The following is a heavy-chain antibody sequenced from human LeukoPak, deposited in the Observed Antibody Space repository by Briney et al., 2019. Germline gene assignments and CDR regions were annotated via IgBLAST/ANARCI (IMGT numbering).Heavy chain of an antibody. J-gene: IGHJ3*02. Sequence: PGGSLRLSWAASGFTFSDYYMGWIRQAPGNGLEWVAYITSSGSAIYHADSVKGRFTISRDNAKNSLYLQMNTLRAEDTAVYYCARAHKDAFDIWGQGTMVTVSS. CDR2: ITSSGSAI. CDR1: GFTFSDYY. V-gene: IGHV3-11*04. CDR3: ARAHKDAFDI.